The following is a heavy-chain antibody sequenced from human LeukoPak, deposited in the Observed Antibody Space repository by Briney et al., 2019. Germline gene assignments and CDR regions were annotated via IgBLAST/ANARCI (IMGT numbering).Heavy chain of an antibody. CDR3: ARDNQWLVVDY. J-gene: IGHJ4*02. CDR1: GFTFSSYA. Sequence: GGSLRLSFAASGFTFSSYAMHWVRPAPGKGLEWVAVISYDGSNKYYADSVKGRFTISRDNSKNTLYLQMNSLRAEDTAVYYCARDNQWLVVDYWGQGTLVTVSS. D-gene: IGHD6-19*01. CDR2: ISYDGSNK. V-gene: IGHV3-30*04.